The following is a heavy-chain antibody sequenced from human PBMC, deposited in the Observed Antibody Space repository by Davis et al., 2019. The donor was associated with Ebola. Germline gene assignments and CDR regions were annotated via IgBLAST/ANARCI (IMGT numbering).Heavy chain of an antibody. V-gene: IGHV3-7*03. CDR3: AKEFLAAAGYFDY. CDR2: IKQDGSEK. Sequence: PGGSLRLSCAASGFIFSSYWMSWVRQAPGKGLEWVANIKQDGSEKYYVDSVKGRFTISRDNSKNTLYLQMNSLRAEDTAVYYCAKEFLAAAGYFDYWGQGTLVTVSS. D-gene: IGHD6-13*01. CDR1: GFIFSSYW. J-gene: IGHJ4*02.